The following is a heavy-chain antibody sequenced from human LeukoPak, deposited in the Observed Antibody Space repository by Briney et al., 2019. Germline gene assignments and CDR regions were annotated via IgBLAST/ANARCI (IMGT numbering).Heavy chain of an antibody. CDR3: ARDLPDDSSGYYYHPHFDY. V-gene: IGHV1-2*02. Sequence: ASVKVSCKASGYAFTGYYMHWVRQAPGQGLEWMGWINPNSGGTNYAQKFQGRVTMTRDTSISTAYMELSRLRSDDTAVYYCARDLPDDSSGYYYHPHFDYWGQGTLVTVSS. CDR1: GYAFTGYY. J-gene: IGHJ4*02. CDR2: INPNSGGT. D-gene: IGHD3-22*01.